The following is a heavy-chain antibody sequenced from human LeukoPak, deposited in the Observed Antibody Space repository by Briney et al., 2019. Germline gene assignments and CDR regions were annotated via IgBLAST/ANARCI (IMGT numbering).Heavy chain of an antibody. CDR2: INHSGDT. D-gene: IGHD3-3*01. V-gene: IGHV4-34*01. Sequence: PSETLSLTCAVSGGSSSGYFYNWIRQTPGQGLEWIGEINHSGDTNYNPSLKSRVTMSVDSSKNQSSLSLSSLTAADTAVYYSARHLRLLKSPFPPRAFDIWGQGTTVTVSS. J-gene: IGHJ3*02. CDR1: GGSSSGYF. CDR3: ARHLRLLKSPFPPRAFDI.